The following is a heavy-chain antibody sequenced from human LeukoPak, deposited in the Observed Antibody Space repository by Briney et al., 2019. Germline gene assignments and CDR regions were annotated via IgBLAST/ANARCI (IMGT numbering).Heavy chain of an antibody. CDR3: ARQGSGTTPLDY. CDR2: IYYSGST. D-gene: IGHD1-26*01. J-gene: IGHJ4*02. V-gene: IGHV4-28*01. Sequence: ESGPTLVNPSDTLSLTCAVSDYSISNNNWWGWIRQPPGKGLEWIGYIYYSGSTYYNPSLKSRVTISVDTSKNQFSLKLSSVTAADTAVYYCARQGSGTTPLDYWGQGTLVTVSS. CDR1: DYSISNNNW.